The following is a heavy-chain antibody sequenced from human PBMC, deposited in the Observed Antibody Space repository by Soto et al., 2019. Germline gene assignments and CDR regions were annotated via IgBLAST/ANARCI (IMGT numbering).Heavy chain of an antibody. D-gene: IGHD6-19*01. CDR2: IIPIFGTA. CDR3: ARGGLAGAGHFDY. Sequence: QVQLVQSGAEVKKPGSSVKVSCKASGGTFSSYAISWVRQAPGQGLEWMGGIIPIFGTANYAQKFQGRVKITADESTTTAYVELRSLRSEDTAVYYGARGGLAGAGHFDYWGQGNLGNGSS. CDR1: GGTFSSYA. V-gene: IGHV1-69*12. J-gene: IGHJ4*02.